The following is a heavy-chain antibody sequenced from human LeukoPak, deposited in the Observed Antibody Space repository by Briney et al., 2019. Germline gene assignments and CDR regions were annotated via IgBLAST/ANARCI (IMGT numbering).Heavy chain of an antibody. CDR1: GFTFSSYG. CDR2: ISYDGSNK. CDR3: AKDRGYCTNGVCYTAHY. J-gene: IGHJ4*02. Sequence: PGGSLRLSCAASGFTFSSYGMHWVRQAPGKGLEWVAVISYDGSNKYYADSVKGRFTISRDNSKNTLYLQMNSLRAEDTAVYYCAKDRGYCTNGVCYTAHYWGQGTLVTVSS. V-gene: IGHV3-30*18. D-gene: IGHD2-8*01.